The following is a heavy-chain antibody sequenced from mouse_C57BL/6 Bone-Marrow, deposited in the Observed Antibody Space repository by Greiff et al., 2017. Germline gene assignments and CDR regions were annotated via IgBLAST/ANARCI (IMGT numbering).Heavy chain of an antibody. CDR2: INPGSGGT. J-gene: IGHJ2*01. V-gene: IGHV1-54*01. CDR3: AREEGDYDEVYYFDY. D-gene: IGHD2-4*01. CDR1: GYAFTNYL. Sequence: QVQLQQSGAELVRPGTSVKVSCKASGYAFTNYLIEWVKQRPGQGLEWIGVINPGSGGTNYNEKFKGKATLTADKSSSTAYMQLSSLTSEDSAVYFCAREEGDYDEVYYFDYWGQGTTLTVSS.